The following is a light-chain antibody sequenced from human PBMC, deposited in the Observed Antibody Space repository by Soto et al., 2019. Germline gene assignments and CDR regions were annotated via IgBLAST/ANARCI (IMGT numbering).Light chain of an antibody. J-gene: IGKJ5*01. CDR3: QQYNKWPPIT. CDR2: GAS. Sequence: EIVMTQSPATLSVSPRERTTLSCRASQSVSSNLAWYQQKPGQAPRLIINGASTRATGIPARFSGSGSGTEFTLTISSLQSEDFAVYYYQQYNKWPPITFGQGTRLEIK. CDR1: QSVSSN. V-gene: IGKV3-15*01.